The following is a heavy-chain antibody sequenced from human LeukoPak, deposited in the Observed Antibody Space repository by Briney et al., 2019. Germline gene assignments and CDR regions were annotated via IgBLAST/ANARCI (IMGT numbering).Heavy chain of an antibody. J-gene: IGHJ4*02. D-gene: IGHD5-18*01. CDR3: GRDHQRIQLWYDY. Sequence: ASVKVSCKSSGYTFTNYFIHWVRQAPGQGLEWMGRINPDNGDTNYAQEFQGRVSMTRDTSISTAYMELSRLKSDDTAVYYCGRDHQRIQLWYDYWGQGTLVTVSS. V-gene: IGHV1-2*06. CDR1: GYTFTNYF. CDR2: INPDNGDT.